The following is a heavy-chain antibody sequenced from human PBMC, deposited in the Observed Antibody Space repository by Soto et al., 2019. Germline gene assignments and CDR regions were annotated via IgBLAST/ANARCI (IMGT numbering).Heavy chain of an antibody. CDR2: ITGSGRDT. V-gene: IGHV3-23*01. CDR3: AKNGLDNSPSAIDS. CDR1: GFTFRNNV. D-gene: IGHD2-8*01. Sequence: EVQLLESGGGLAQPGGSLRLSCEASGFTFRNNVLSWVRQAPGKGLDLFSGITGSGRDTYYADSVKGRFTISRDNSKNMVFLQMNSLRAEDTALYYCAKNGLDNSPSAIDSWGPGTLVTVSS. J-gene: IGHJ4*02.